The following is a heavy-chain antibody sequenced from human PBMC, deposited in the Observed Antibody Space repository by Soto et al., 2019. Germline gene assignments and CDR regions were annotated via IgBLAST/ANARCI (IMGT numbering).Heavy chain of an antibody. V-gene: IGHV3-23*01. CDR2: ISGSGGST. J-gene: IGHJ6*02. CDR3: AKGDVGYCSGGSCYQGYYYYGMDV. D-gene: IGHD2-15*01. Sequence: EVQLLESGGGLVQPGGSLRLSCAASGFTFSSYAMSWVRQAPGKGLEWVSGISGSGGSTYYADSVKGPLTISRDNSKNTLYLQMNRLRAEDTAVYYCAKGDVGYCSGGSCYQGYYYYGMDVWGQGTTVTVSS. CDR1: GFTFSSYA.